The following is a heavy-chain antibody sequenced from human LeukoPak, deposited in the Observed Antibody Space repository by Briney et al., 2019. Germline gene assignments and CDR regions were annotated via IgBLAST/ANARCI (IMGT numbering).Heavy chain of an antibody. CDR2: IYYSGST. CDR1: GGCISSYY. V-gene: IGHV4-59*01. J-gene: IGHJ6*02. Sequence: PSETLSLTCTVSGGCISSYYWSWIRQPPGKGLEWIGYIYYSGSTNYNPSLKSRVTISVDTSKNQFSLKLSSVTAADTAVYYCARENPYYYYGMDVWGQGTTVTVSS. CDR3: ARENPYYYYGMDV. D-gene: IGHD1-14*01.